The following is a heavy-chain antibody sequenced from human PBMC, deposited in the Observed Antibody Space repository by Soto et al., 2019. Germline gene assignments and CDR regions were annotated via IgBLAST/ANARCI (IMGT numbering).Heavy chain of an antibody. CDR1: GFPFTSYA. V-gene: IGHV3-23*01. Sequence: EVQLLESGGGLVQPGGSLRLSCAPSGFPFTSYAMSGVRQAPGRGLEWVSAISGSGGSTYYADSVKGRFTISRDNSKNTLYLQMNSLRAEDTAVYYCAKELETYYYDSSGYYDDYWGQGTLVTVSS. CDR2: ISGSGGST. D-gene: IGHD3-22*01. J-gene: IGHJ4*02. CDR3: AKELETYYYDSSGYYDDY.